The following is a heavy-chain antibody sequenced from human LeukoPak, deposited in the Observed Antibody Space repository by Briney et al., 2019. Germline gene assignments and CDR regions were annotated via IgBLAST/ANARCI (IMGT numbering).Heavy chain of an antibody. Sequence: SETLSLTCTVSGGSISSSSYYWGWIRQPPGKGLEWIGSIYYSGSTYYNPSLKSRVTISVDTSKNQFSLKLSSVTAADTAVYYCAGIAAAGTYYYYYYYMDVWGKGTTVTVSS. CDR1: GGSISSSSYY. CDR3: AGIAAAGTYYYYYYYMDV. D-gene: IGHD6-13*01. J-gene: IGHJ6*03. V-gene: IGHV4-39*07. CDR2: IYYSGST.